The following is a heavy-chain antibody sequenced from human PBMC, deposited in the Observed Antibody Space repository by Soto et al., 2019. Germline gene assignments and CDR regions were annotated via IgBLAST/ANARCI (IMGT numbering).Heavy chain of an antibody. CDR1: GFTFSSYD. J-gene: IGHJ3*02. D-gene: IGHD3-10*01. V-gene: IGHV3-13*04. CDR3: ARGSTMVRGVILDAFDI. CDR2: IGTAGDT. Sequence: GGSLRLSCAASGFTFSSYDMHWVRQATGKGLEWVSAIGTAGDTYYPGSVKGRFTISRENAKNFLYLQMNSLRAGDTAVYYCARGSTMVRGVILDAFDIWGQGTMVTVSS.